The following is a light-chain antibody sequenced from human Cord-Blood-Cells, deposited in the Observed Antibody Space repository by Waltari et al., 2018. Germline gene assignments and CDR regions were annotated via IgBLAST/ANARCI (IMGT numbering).Light chain of an antibody. CDR1: SSDVGSFNL. Sequence: QSALTQPASVSGSPGQSITISCTGTSSDVGSFNLVSWYQQHPGKTPKLMIYEGSKRPSGVSNGFSGYKSGNTAALTISGLQAEDEADYYCCSYAGSNWVFGGGTKLTVL. J-gene: IGLJ3*02. CDR3: CSYAGSNWV. CDR2: EGS. V-gene: IGLV2-23*01.